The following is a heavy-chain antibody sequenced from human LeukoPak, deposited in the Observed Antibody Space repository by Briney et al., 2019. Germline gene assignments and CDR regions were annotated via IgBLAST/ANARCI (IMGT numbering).Heavy chain of an antibody. CDR3: ARVRDSSSWFYFDY. CDR1: GGTFSSYA. V-gene: IGHV1-69*05. Sequence: SVKVSCMASGGTFSSYAISWVRQAPGQGLEWMGGIIPIFGTANYAQKFQGRVTITTDESTSTAYMELSGLRSEDTAVYYCARVRDSSSWFYFDYWGQGTLVTVSS. J-gene: IGHJ4*02. D-gene: IGHD6-13*01. CDR2: IIPIFGTA.